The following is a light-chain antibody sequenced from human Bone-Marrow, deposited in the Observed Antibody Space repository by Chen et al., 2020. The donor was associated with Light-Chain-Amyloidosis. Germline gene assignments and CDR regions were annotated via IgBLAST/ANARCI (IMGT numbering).Light chain of an antibody. CDR3: QSYDSGIASVI. J-gene: IGLJ2*01. Sequence: NVILTQPHSVSESPGKTVTISCTGSSGSLARNYVQWYQQSPGRAPTIVIYEDKQIPSGVPDRFCGYSESSSNSATLTISVRKTEDEADDYRQSYDSGIASVIFGGGTKLTFL. CDR2: EDK. CDR1: SGSLARNY. V-gene: IGLV6-57*02.